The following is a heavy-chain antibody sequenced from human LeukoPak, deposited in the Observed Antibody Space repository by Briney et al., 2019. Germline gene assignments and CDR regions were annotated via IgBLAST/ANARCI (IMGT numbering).Heavy chain of an antibody. Sequence: SETLSLTCTVSGGSISSGLYYWSWIRQPAGKGLEWIGRIYTSGSTNYNPSLKSRVTISLDTSKNQFSLKVSSVTAADTAVYYCARSYDFWSGDSQFDYWGLGTLVTVSS. V-gene: IGHV4-61*02. CDR3: ARSYDFWSGDSQFDY. J-gene: IGHJ4*02. CDR1: GGSISSGLYY. CDR2: IYTSGST. D-gene: IGHD3-3*01.